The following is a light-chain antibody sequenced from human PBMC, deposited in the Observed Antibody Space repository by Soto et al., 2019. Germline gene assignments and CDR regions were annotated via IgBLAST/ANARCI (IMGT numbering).Light chain of an antibody. CDR3: QQYNNWPSWT. J-gene: IGKJ1*01. Sequence: DIVMTQSPATLSVAPGERVTFSCRASQGVSRKLAWYQHKPGQAPRLLISGASTGATGIPARFSGSGSGTEFTLTISSLQSEDCAIYYCQQYNNWPSWTFGQGTKVDIK. CDR1: QGVSRK. CDR2: GAS. V-gene: IGKV3-15*01.